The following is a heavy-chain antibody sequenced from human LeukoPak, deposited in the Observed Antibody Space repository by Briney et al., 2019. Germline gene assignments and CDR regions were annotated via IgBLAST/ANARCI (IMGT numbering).Heavy chain of an antibody. CDR2: IDHSGTT. D-gene: IGHD2-2*02. CDR3: ATGRNGVVPAPILGVGPWYNYHYMDV. Sequence: SETLSLTCVVYGGAFSGYYWTWIRQPPGKGLEWIGEIDHSGTTNYNPSLKSRVTMSVDTSKNQFSLMVSSVTAADTAVYYCATGRNGVVPAPILGVGPWYNYHYMDVWGKGTTVTVSS. J-gene: IGHJ6*03. V-gene: IGHV4-34*01. CDR1: GGAFSGYY.